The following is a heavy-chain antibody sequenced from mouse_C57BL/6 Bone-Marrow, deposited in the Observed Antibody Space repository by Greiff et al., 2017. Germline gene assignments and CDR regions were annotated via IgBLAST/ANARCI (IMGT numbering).Heavy chain of an antibody. CDR1: GFTFSSYA. CDR3: ARDGLRRPWFAY. J-gene: IGHJ3*01. CDR2: ISDGGSYT. D-gene: IGHD2-4*01. Sequence: EVMLVESGGGLVKPGGSLKLSCAASGFTFSSYAMSWVRQTPEKRLEWVATISDGGSYTYYPDNVKGRFTISRDNAKNNLYLQMSHLKSEDTAMYYCARDGLRRPWFAYWGQGTLSLSLQ. V-gene: IGHV5-4*01.